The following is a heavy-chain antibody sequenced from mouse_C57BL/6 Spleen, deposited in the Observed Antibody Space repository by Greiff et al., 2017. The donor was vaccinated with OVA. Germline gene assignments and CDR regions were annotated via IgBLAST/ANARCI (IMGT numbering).Heavy chain of an antibody. Sequence: EVMLVESGGGLVKPGGSLKLSCAASGFTFSDYGMHWVRQAPEKGLEWVAYISSGSSTIYSADTVKGRFTISRENAKTTLFLQMTSLRSEDTAMYYCALAYYSNSYYAMDYWGQGTSVTVSS. V-gene: IGHV5-17*01. CDR3: ALAYYSNSYYAMDY. D-gene: IGHD2-5*01. J-gene: IGHJ4*01. CDR1: GFTFSDYG. CDR2: ISSGSSTI.